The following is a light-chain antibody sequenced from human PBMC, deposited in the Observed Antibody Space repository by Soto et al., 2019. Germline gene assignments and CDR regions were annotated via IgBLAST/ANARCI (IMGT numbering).Light chain of an antibody. CDR2: KAS. Sequence: DIKMIHSPATLSASVGDRVTITCRASQSISSWLAWYQQKPGKAPKLLIYKASSLESGVPSRFSGSGSGTEFTLTISSLQPDDFATYYCQQYNSYPIPFGHGTRLEI. V-gene: IGKV1-5*03. CDR1: QSISSW. J-gene: IGKJ5*01. CDR3: QQYNSYPIP.